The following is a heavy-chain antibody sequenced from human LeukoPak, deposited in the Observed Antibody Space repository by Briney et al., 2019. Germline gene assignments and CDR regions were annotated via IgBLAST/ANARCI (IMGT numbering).Heavy chain of an antibody. Sequence: GGSLRLSCAASGLTFSSYSMNWVRQAPGKGLEWVSSISSSSNYIYYADSVKGRFTISRNNAKNSLYLQMNSLRAEDTAVYYCARVPHAMVRGVIITEFYFDYWGQGTLVTVSS. CDR2: ISSSSNYI. CDR1: GLTFSSYS. J-gene: IGHJ4*02. D-gene: IGHD3-10*01. CDR3: ARVPHAMVRGVIITEFYFDY. V-gene: IGHV3-21*01.